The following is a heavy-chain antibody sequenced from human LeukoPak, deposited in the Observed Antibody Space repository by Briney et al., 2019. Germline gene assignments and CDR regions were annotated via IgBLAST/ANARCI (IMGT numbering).Heavy chain of an antibody. CDR2: ISYDGSNK. V-gene: IGHV3-30*03. D-gene: IGHD1-1*01. CDR3: ATHWRGR. CDR1: GFTFSSYG. Sequence: GRSLRLSCAASGFTFSSYGMHWVRQAPGKGLEWVAVISYDGSNKYYADSVKGRFTISRDNSKNTLYLQMNSLRAEDTAVYYCATHWRGRWGQGTLVTVSS. J-gene: IGHJ4*02.